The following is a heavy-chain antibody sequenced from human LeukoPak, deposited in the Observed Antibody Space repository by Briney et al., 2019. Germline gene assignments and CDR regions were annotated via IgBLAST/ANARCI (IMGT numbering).Heavy chain of an antibody. CDR2: IRYDGSNK. CDR1: GFTFSSYG. CDR3: AKDGVLKVDTAIL. V-gene: IGHV3-30*02. D-gene: IGHD5-18*01. Sequence: GGSLRLSCAASGFTFSSYGMHWVRQAPGKGLKWVAFIRYDGSNKYYADSVKGRFTISRDNSKNTLYLQMNSLRAEDTAVYYCAKDGVLKVDTAILWGQGTLVTVSS. J-gene: IGHJ4*02.